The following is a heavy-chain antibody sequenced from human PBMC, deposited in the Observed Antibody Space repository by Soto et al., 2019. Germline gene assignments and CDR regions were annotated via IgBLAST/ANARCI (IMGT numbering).Heavy chain of an antibody. Sequence: SETLSLTCTVSGGSISSYYWSWIRQPPGKGLEWIGYMHNSGSTKYNPSLKSRVTISADTSKNQFSLKLSSVTAADSAVYYCARGHYDFWSGYFATIDYWGQGTLVTVST. CDR2: MHNSGST. CDR3: ARGHYDFWSGYFATIDY. J-gene: IGHJ4*02. D-gene: IGHD3-3*01. V-gene: IGHV4-59*08. CDR1: GGSISSYY.